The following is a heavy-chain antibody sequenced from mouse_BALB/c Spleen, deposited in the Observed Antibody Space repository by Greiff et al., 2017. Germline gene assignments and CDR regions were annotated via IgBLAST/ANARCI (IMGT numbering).Heavy chain of an antibody. V-gene: IGHV14-3*02. CDR2: IDPANGNT. D-gene: IGHD2-3*01. CDR3: ARDGPRGAWFAY. J-gene: IGHJ3*01. CDR1: GFNIKDTY. Sequence: VQLQQSGAELVKPGASVKLSCTASGFNIKDTYMHWVKQRPEQGLEWIGRIDPANGNTKYDPKFQGKATITADTSSNTAYLQLSSLTSEDTAVYYCARDGPRGAWFAYCGQGTLVTVSA.